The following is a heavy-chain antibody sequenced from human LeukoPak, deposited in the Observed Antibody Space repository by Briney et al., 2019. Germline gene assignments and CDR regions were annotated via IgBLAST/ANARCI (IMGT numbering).Heavy chain of an antibody. J-gene: IGHJ4*02. CDR1: GFTFSSYE. CDR3: ARETGWVFDA. Sequence: PGGSLRLSCAVSGFTFSSYEMNWVRQAPGKGLEWVSYISSSGSSIYYADSVKGRFTISRDNAKNTLYLQMNSLRAEDTAIYYCARETGWVFDAWGQGTLVTVAS. V-gene: IGHV3-48*03. CDR2: ISSSGSSI. D-gene: IGHD7-27*01.